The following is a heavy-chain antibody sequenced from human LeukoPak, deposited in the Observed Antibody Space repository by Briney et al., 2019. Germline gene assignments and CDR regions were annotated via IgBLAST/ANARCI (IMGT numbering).Heavy chain of an antibody. CDR2: ISGSGGST. J-gene: IGHJ3*02. D-gene: IGHD2-2*01. Sequence: PGGSLRLSCAASGFTVSSNYMSCVRQAPGKGLGWVSTISGSGGSTYYADSVKGRFTISRDNSKNTLYLQMNSLRAEDTAVYYCAKVPADPSDPLPPHGFDIWGQGTMVTVSS. V-gene: IGHV3-23*01. CDR3: AKVPADPSDPLPPHGFDI. CDR1: GFTVSSNY.